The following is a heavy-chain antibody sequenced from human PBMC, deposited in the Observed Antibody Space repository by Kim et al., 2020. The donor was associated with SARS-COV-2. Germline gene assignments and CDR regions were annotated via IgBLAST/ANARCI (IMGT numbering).Heavy chain of an antibody. V-gene: IGHV1-18*01. J-gene: IGHJ4*02. Sequence: AQKLQGRVTMTTDTSTSTAYMELRSLRSDDTAVYYCARRILDGAFELSDYWGQGTLVTVSS. CDR3: ARRILDGAFELSDY. D-gene: IGHD1-26*01.